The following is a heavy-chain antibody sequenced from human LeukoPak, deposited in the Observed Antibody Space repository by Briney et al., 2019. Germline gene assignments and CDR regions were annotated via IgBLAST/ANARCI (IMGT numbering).Heavy chain of an antibody. D-gene: IGHD4-11*01. V-gene: IGHV3-23*01. Sequence: PGGSLRLSCAASGYTFKGYGLTWVRQAPGKGLEWVSGIRGSGGSGARTYYAEAVKCRFTISRDNSEKTLYIQRNRLRAEDTAIYYCARASNYGGGFDYWGQGTLVTVSS. CDR2: IRGSGGSGART. CDR1: GYTFKGYG. J-gene: IGHJ4*02. CDR3: ARASNYGGGFDY.